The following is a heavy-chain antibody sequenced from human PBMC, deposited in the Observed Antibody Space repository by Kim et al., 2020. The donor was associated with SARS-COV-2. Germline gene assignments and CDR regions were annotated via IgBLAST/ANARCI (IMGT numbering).Heavy chain of an antibody. CDR3: ARDNELWKGYFDS. J-gene: IGHJ4*02. D-gene: IGHD1-1*01. V-gene: IGHV3-33*01. Sequence: YADSVKGRCTISRDNSKNTLYLQMNSLRAEDTAVYYCARDNELWKGYFDSWGQGTLVTVSS.